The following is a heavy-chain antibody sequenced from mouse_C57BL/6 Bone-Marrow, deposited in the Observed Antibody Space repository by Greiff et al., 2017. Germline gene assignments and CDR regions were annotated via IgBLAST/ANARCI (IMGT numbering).Heavy chain of an antibody. J-gene: IGHJ2*01. V-gene: IGHV1-64*01. CDR2: IHPNSGST. CDR3: ARPANWDVRYYFDY. D-gene: IGHD4-1*01. Sequence: QVQLQQPGAELVKPGASVKLSCKASGYTFTSYWMHWVKQRPGQGLEWIGMIHPNSGSTNYNEKFKSKATLTVDKSSSTAYMQLSSLTSEDSAVYYCARPANWDVRYYFDYWGQGTTLTVSS. CDR1: GYTFTSYW.